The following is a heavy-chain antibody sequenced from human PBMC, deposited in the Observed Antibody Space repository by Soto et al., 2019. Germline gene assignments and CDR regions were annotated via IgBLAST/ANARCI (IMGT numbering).Heavy chain of an antibody. V-gene: IGHV4-31*03. CDR3: ARDLSYYDSSGSSYYYYGMDV. CDR1: GGSISSGGYY. Sequence: SETLSLTCTVSGGSISSGGYYWSWIRQHPGKGLEWIGYIYYSGSTYYNPSLKSRVTISVDTSKNQFSLKLSSVTAADTAVYYCARDLSYYDSSGSSYYYYGMDVWGQGTTVPSP. J-gene: IGHJ6*02. CDR2: IYYSGST. D-gene: IGHD3-22*01.